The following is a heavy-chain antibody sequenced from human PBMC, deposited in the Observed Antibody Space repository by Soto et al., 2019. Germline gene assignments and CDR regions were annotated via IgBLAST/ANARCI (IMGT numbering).Heavy chain of an antibody. CDR2: IKSKTDGGTT. V-gene: IGHV3-15*01. J-gene: IGHJ4*02. CDR1: GFSVSNAW. Sequence: EVQLVESGGGLVKPGGSLRLSCAASGFSVSNAWMSWVRQAPGKGLEWVGRIKSKTDGGTTDYAAPVKARFTISRDDSKTTLYLQMNSLKTEDTAVYYCATDRSFSPVDFWGQGTLVTVSS. CDR3: ATDRSFSPVDF.